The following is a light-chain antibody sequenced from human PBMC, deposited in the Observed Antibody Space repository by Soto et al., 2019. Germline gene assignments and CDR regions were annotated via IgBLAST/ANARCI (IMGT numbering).Light chain of an antibody. CDR2: DAS. Sequence: EIVLTQSPATLSLSPGERATLSCRASQSVSSYLAWYQQKPGQAPRLLIYDASNRATGIPARFSGSGSGTDFTLTITSLEPEEFAVYYCQQRSSWPRTFGQGTKVEI. V-gene: IGKV3-11*01. CDR1: QSVSSY. J-gene: IGKJ1*01. CDR3: QQRSSWPRT.